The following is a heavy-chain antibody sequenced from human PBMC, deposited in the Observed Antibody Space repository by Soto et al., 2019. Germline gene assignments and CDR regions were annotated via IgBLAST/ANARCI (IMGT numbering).Heavy chain of an antibody. V-gene: IGHV4-31*03. J-gene: IGHJ4*02. CDR3: AASPNADFFDY. CDR1: GGSIRNGGYY. Sequence: SETLSLTCTVSGGSIRNGGYYWRWLRQHPGRGLEWIGHISSRGNTDYNPSLESRVAISLDTPRNQFSLKLRSVSAADTAVYYCAASPNADFFDYWGQGALVTVSS. CDR2: ISSRGNT.